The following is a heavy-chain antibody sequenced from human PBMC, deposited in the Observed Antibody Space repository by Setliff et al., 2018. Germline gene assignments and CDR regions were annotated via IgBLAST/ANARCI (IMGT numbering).Heavy chain of an antibody. CDR3: ARAYSYYYYYMDV. Sequence: PSETLSLTCTVSGGSISSGGYYWSWIRQHPGKGLEWIGYIYYSGSTNYNPSLKSRVTISVDTSKNQFSLKLSSVTAADTAVYYCARAYSYYYYYMDVWGKGTTVTVS. CDR1: GGSISSGGYY. CDR2: IYYSGST. V-gene: IGHV4-31*03. J-gene: IGHJ6*03. D-gene: IGHD4-4*01.